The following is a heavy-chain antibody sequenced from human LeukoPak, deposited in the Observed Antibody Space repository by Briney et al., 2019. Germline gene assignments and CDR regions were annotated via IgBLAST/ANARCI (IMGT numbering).Heavy chain of an antibody. Sequence: GGSLRLSFAASGFHFEDYAMNWVRQAPGEGLEWVSLITGHGDRTFYAGSVKGRFTTSRDNAKNSLYLQMNSLRAEDTAVYYCARDQNPVPFDYWGLGTLVTVSS. CDR2: ITGHGDRT. CDR3: ARDQNPVPFDY. V-gene: IGHV3-20*03. D-gene: IGHD4-17*01. J-gene: IGHJ4*02. CDR1: GFHFEDYA.